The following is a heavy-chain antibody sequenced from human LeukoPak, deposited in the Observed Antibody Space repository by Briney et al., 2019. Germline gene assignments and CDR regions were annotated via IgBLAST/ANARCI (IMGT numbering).Heavy chain of an antibody. Sequence: GGSLRLSCATSGFIFSPYAMHWVRQAPGKGLEWVAVISFDGSNKYYADFVKGRFTISRDNSKNTLYLQMNSLRPEDTAVYFCAKDPDYYDSRGSNPNWGQGTLVTVSS. V-gene: IGHV3-30*18. CDR2: ISFDGSNK. J-gene: IGHJ4*02. CDR1: GFIFSPYA. D-gene: IGHD3-22*01. CDR3: AKDPDYYDSRGSNPN.